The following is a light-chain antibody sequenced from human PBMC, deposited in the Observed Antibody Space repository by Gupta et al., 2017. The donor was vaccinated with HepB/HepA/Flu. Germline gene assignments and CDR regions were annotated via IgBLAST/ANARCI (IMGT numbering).Light chain of an antibody. V-gene: IGKV1-9*01. CDR3: QQSDAYPVT. Sequence: DIQLNQSPSFLSASVGDRVTISCRASQGINNYLAWYQQKPGKAPKLLIYAAFTLQSGVPSRFSGSASGTEFTLTISSLQPEDFATYYCQQSDAYPVTFGQGTRLDIK. J-gene: IGKJ5*01. CDR1: QGINNY. CDR2: AAF.